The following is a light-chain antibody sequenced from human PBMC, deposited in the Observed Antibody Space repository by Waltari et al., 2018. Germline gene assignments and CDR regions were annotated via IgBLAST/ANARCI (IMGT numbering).Light chain of an antibody. CDR1: ALPKQY. CDR3: QSVDSSGMV. V-gene: IGLV3-25*03. CDR2: KDS. Sequence: SYELTQPPSVSVSPGQTARITCSGDALPKQYAYWYQQKPGQAPVLGIYKDSERPSGIPERFSGSSSGTTDTLTISGVQAEDEAGYYCQSVDSSGMVFGGGTKLTVL. J-gene: IGLJ2*01.